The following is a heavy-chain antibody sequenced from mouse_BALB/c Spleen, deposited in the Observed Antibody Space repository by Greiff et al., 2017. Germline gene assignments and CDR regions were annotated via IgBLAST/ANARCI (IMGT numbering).Heavy chain of an antibody. V-gene: IGHV1-67*01. CDR3: ARPSGQRGAMDY. CDR2: ISTYYGNT. D-gene: IGHD3-1*01. CDR1: GYTFTDYA. Sequence: QVQLQQSGPELVRPGVSVKISCKGSGYTFTDYAMHWVKQSHAKSLEWIGVISTYYGNTNYNQKFKGKATMTVDKSSSTAYMELARLTSEDSAIYYCARPSGQRGAMDYWGQGTSVTVSS. J-gene: IGHJ4*01.